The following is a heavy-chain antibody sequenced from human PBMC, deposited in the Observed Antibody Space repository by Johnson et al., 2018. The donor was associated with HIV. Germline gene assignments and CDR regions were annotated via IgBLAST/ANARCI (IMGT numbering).Heavy chain of an antibody. V-gene: IGHV3-30*02. CDR3: AMGTGYHDAFDI. CDR1: GFTFSSYG. Sequence: QVQLVESGGGVVQPGGSLRISCAASGFTFSSYGMHWVRQAPGKGLEWVAFIRYDGSNKYYADSVKGRFTISRDNSKNTLYLQMNSLRAEDTAVYYCAMGTGYHDAFDIWGQVTMVTLSS. D-gene: IGHD3/OR15-3a*01. CDR2: IRYDGSNK. J-gene: IGHJ3*02.